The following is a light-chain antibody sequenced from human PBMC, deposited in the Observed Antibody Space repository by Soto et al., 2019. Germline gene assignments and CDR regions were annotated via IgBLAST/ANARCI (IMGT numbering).Light chain of an antibody. CDR2: DAS. V-gene: IGKV3-11*01. J-gene: IGKJ5*01. CDR1: QSVSRY. Sequence: EIVLTQSPGTLSLSPGERATLSCRASQSVSRYLAWYQQKSGQAPRLLIYDASNRATGIPARFSGSGSGTDFTLTISSLEPEDFAVYYCQQRTFGQGTRLENK. CDR3: QQRT.